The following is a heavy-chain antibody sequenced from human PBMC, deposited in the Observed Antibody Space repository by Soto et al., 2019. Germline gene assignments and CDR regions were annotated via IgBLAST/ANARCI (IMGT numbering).Heavy chain of an antibody. D-gene: IGHD4-4*01. CDR1: GGSVSSGSYY. Sequence: QVQLQESGPGLVKPSETLSLTCTVSGGSVSSGSYYWSWIRQPPGKGLEWIGYLYYSGSTHYHPSPKCLVTISVHTSKNQCSLKLSSVTAADTAVYYCARQGNYYYYYYCMYVWGQATTVTVSS. J-gene: IGHJ6*02. CDR2: LYYSGST. CDR3: ARQGNYYYYYYCMYV. V-gene: IGHV4-61*01.